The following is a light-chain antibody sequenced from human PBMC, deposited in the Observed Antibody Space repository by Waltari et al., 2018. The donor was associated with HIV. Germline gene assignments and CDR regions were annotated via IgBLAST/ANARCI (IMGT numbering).Light chain of an antibody. V-gene: IGLV2-14*01. CDR3: CSYTSTTAFDV. CDR2: EVS. J-gene: IGLJ1*01. Sequence: QSALTQPASVSVSRGQSVTITCTGTSSDIGGYHYVSWYQQHPDKAPKLIISEVSNRPSGVSDRFSGSKSGNTASLTISGLQAEDEADYYCCSYTSTTAFDVFGTGTRVSVL. CDR1: SSDIGGYHY.